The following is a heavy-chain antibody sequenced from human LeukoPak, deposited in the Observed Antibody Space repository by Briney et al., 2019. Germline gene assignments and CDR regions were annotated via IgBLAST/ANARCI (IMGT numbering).Heavy chain of an antibody. CDR3: ARGRRVGVRLRPTPLANSYYFDY. CDR2: IYHSGST. D-gene: IGHD3-16*01. J-gene: IGHJ4*02. V-gene: IGHV4-38-2*02. Sequence: SETLSLTCTVSGYSINSGYYWGWIRQPPGKGLEWIAIIYHSGSTYYNPSLKSRVTISVDTSKNQFSLKLSSVTAADTAVYYCARGRRVGVRLRPTPLANSYYFDYWGQGTLVTVSS. CDR1: GYSINSGYY.